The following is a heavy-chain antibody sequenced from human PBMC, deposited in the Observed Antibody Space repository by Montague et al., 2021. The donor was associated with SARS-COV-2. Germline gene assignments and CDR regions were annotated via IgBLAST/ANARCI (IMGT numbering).Heavy chain of an antibody. V-gene: IGHV3-23*01. CDR1: GFTFSNYG. Sequence: SLRLSCAASGFTFSNYGMSWVRQAPGKGLEWVSLISDTGANTHYADSVKGRFTIPRDNSKNTVLLQMNSLRAEDTAVYYCAKCTHYYASGTYYNTYYFDHWGQGTLVTVSS. CDR2: ISDTGANT. D-gene: IGHD3-10*01. CDR3: AKCTHYYASGTYYNTYYFDH. J-gene: IGHJ4*02.